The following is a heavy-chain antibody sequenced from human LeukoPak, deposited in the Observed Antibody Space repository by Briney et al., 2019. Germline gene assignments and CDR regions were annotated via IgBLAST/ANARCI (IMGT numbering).Heavy chain of an antibody. V-gene: IGHV3-30-3*01. Sequence: GGSLRLSCAASGFTFSSYAMHWVRQAPGKGLEWVAVISYDGSNKYYADSVKGRFTISRDNSKNTLYLQMNSLRSEDTAVYYCARGRGGDGYNWLCYSDYWGQGTLVTVSS. D-gene: IGHD5-24*01. CDR3: ARGRGGDGYNWLCYSDY. J-gene: IGHJ4*02. CDR1: GFTFSSYA. CDR2: ISYDGSNK.